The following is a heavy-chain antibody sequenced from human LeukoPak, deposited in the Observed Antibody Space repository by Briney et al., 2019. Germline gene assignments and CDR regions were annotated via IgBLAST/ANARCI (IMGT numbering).Heavy chain of an antibody. Sequence: SETLSLTCTVSGGSISSYYWSWIRQPPGKGLEWIGYIYYSGGTNYNPSLKSRVTISVDTSKNQFSLKLSSVTAADTAVYYCARRRTTGAVTTYGAFDIWGQGTMVTVSS. V-gene: IGHV4-59*01. D-gene: IGHD4-11*01. CDR3: ARRRTTGAVTTYGAFDI. J-gene: IGHJ3*02. CDR1: GGSISSYY. CDR2: IYYSGGT.